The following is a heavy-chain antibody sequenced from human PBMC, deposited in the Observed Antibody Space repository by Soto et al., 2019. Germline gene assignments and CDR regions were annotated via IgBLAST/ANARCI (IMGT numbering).Heavy chain of an antibody. D-gene: IGHD1-26*01. CDR2: IYYSGST. Sequence: PSETLSLTCAVYGGSFSGYYWSWIRQHPGKGLEWIGYIYYSGSTYYNPSLKSRVTISVDTSKNQFSLKLSSVTAADTAVYYCARGAILENWFDPWGQGTLVTVSS. CDR3: ARGAILENWFDP. V-gene: IGHV4-31*11. CDR1: GGSFSGYY. J-gene: IGHJ5*02.